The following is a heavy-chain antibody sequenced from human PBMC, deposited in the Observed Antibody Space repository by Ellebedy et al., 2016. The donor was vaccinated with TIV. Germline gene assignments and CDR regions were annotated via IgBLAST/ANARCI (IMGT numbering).Heavy chain of an antibody. Sequence: GESLKISCAASGFTFSSSGMHWVRQAPGKGLEWVAVTSYDGSHKYYADSVKGRFTISKDNSKNTVYLQMNSLRAEDTAVYFCARETFNDVDLKLWGIFDIWGHGTMVTVSS. V-gene: IGHV3-30*03. CDR2: TSYDGSHK. J-gene: IGHJ3*02. D-gene: IGHD3-16*01. CDR3: ARETFNDVDLKLWGIFDI. CDR1: GFTFSSSG.